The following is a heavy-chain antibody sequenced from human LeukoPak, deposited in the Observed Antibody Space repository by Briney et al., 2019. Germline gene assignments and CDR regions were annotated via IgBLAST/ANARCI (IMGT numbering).Heavy chain of an antibody. CDR2: IYNNAIT. D-gene: IGHD3-3*02. J-gene: IGHJ1*01. CDR1: GGSIGSYL. CDR3: ARHQAEVDATEYLQY. V-gene: IGHV4-59*08. Sequence: PSETLSLTCAGSGGSIGSYLWSWIRQAPGEGLEWIGYIYNNAITNYNPSFKNRLTISVDRSKNQVSLQLTSVTAADAAAYYCARHQAEVDATEYLQYGGQGTLVAVSS.